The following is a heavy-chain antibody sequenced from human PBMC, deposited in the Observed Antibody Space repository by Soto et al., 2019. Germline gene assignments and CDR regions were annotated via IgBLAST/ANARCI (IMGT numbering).Heavy chain of an antibody. D-gene: IGHD6-13*01. CDR1: GYSFTSYW. Sequence: GESLKISCNGSGYSFTSYWIGWVRQMPGKGLDWMGIISPDDSDIRHSLSLQGQVIISSDKAISTAYLQWRSLKRSDTAMYYCARTNSCRWSFDYWSQGTMVTVSS. CDR3: ARTNSCRWSFDY. J-gene: IGHJ4*02. CDR2: ISPDDSDI. V-gene: IGHV5-51*01.